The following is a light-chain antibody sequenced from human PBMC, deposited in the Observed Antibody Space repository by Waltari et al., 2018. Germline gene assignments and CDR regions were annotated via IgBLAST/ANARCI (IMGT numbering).Light chain of an antibody. CDR3: CSYTTIGPVL. CDR2: AVT. V-gene: IGLV2-23*02. CDR1: SSDVGAKNF. J-gene: IGLJ2*01. Sequence: QSALTQPASVSGSPGQSIAISCIGTSSDVGAKNFLSWYQQHPGRAPKLKIHAVTKRPSGGSTRFSGSKSGNPASLAISGLQAEDEADYYCCSYTTIGPVLIGGGTKVTVL.